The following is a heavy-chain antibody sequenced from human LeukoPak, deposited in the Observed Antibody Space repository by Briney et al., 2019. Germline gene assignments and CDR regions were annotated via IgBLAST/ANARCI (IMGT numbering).Heavy chain of an antibody. V-gene: IGHV3-23*01. CDR1: GFIFTSYS. Sequence: GGSLRLSCATYGFIFTSYSMNWVRQAPGKGLEWVSVISGRGGSTHYADSVKGRFTISRDNSKNTLYLQMNSLRAEDTAVYYCAKEESPAAFDIRGQGTMVTVSS. J-gene: IGHJ3*02. CDR3: AKEESPAAFDI. CDR2: ISGRGGST.